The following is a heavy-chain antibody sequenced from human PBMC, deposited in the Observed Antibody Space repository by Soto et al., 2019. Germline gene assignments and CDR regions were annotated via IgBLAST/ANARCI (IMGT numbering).Heavy chain of an antibody. V-gene: IGHV3-66*01. Sequence: EVQLVESGGDLVQPGGSLRLSCAAXXXAXSXNYMTWVRXAPGXGLEWVSVIHSGGDTHYADSVRGRFTISRDNSKNTLYLQMNSLRAEDTAXYXXXXXXXXXXXXXMDVWGQGTTVTVSS. CDR1: XXAXSXNY. J-gene: IGHJ6*02. CDR2: IHSGGDT. CDR3: XXXXXXXXXXXMDV.